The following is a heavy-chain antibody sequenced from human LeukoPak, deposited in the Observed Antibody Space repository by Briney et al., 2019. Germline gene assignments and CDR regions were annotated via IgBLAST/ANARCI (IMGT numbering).Heavy chain of an antibody. CDR1: GFTFSSYS. D-gene: IGHD4-11*01. CDR2: ISSSSSYI. Sequence: GGSLRLSCAASGFTFSSYSMNWVRQAPGKGLEWVSSISSSSSYIYYADSVKGRFTISRDNAKNTVYLQMNNLRAEDTAMYYCARDTVDDSLDIWGQGTMVTVSS. V-gene: IGHV3-21*04. CDR3: ARDTVDDSLDI. J-gene: IGHJ3*02.